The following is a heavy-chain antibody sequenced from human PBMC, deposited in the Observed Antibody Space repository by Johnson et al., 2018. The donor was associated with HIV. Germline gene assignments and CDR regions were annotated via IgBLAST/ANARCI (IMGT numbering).Heavy chain of an antibody. Sequence: EVQLVESGGDLVQPGGSLRLSCAASGFTVSNNYMSWVRQAPGKGLVWVSGISASGVTTDYADSVKGRFTISRDNSKNTLYLQMNSLRAEDTAVYYCARDGGGSRQVAFDIWGQGTMVTVSS. J-gene: IGHJ3*02. CDR1: GFTVSNNY. CDR3: ARDGGGSRQVAFDI. CDR2: SASGVTT. D-gene: IGHD3-16*01. V-gene: IGHV3-66*02.